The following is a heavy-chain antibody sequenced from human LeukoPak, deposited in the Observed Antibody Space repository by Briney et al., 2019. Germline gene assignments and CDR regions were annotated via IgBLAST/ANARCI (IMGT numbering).Heavy chain of an antibody. V-gene: IGHV4-59*02. CDR3: ASTSGYCSGGNCYSAFDC. J-gene: IGHJ4*02. Sequence: PSETLSLTCTVSGGSVSTYYWNWIRQPPGKGLEWIGYIYYSGSTKYNPSLNSRLTISVDTSNNQFSLKLSSVTAADTAVYYCASTSGYCSGGNCYSAFDCWGQGTLVTVSS. CDR2: IYYSGST. D-gene: IGHD2-15*01. CDR1: GGSVSTYY.